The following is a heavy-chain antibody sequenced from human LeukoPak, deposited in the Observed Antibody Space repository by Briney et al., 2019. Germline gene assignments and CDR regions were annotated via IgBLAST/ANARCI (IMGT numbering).Heavy chain of an antibody. D-gene: IGHD6-19*01. J-gene: IGHJ4*02. CDR1: GFTFYDHA. CDR3: AKAVAGTTFYFDY. V-gene: IGHV3-9*03. Sequence: GGSLRLSCAASGFTFYDHAMHWVRQAPGKGLEWVSRITWNSGSIGYADSVKGRFTISRDNAKNSLYLQMNSLRAEDMAVYYCAKAVAGTTFYFDYWGQGTLVTVSS. CDR2: ITWNSGSI.